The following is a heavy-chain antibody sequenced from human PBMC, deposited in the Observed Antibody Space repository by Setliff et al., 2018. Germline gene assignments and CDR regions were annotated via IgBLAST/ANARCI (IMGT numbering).Heavy chain of an antibody. CDR2: LFNDGINQ. CDR1: GLTFSTYR. CDR3: ARTPCSSSRCLSQLDS. Sequence: PGGSLRLSCAASGLTFSTYRFHWVRQAPGKGLEWVAVLFNDGINQYYAESVKGRFAISRDISKNTLYLQMNSLRAEDTAVYYCARTPCSSSRCLSQLDSWSQGALVTVSS. J-gene: IGHJ5*01. D-gene: IGHD2-2*01. V-gene: IGHV3-30*09.